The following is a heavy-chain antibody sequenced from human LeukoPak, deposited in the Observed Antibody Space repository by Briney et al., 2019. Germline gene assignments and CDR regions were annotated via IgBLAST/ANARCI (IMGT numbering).Heavy chain of an antibody. V-gene: IGHV3-30*02. D-gene: IGHD1-14*01. Sequence: GGSLRLSCAAPGFTFSSYGMQWVRQAPGKGLEWVALIRYDGSNKYYADSVKGRFTISRDNSKNTLYLQMNSLRTEDTAVYYCASRSSGIDYWGQGTLVTVSS. CDR3: ASRSSGIDY. J-gene: IGHJ4*02. CDR1: GFTFSSYG. CDR2: IRYDGSNK.